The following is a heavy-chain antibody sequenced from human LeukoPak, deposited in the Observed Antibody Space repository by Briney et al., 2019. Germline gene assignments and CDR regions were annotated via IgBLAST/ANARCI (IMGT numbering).Heavy chain of an antibody. CDR1: GFTFSKYW. Sequence: GGSLRLSCAASGFTFSKYWMLWARPAPGKGLESVSRINTDGTVTTYADSVKGRFTVSRDNADNTMFLQMNSVRDEDTAVYYCATKQWLAPPPDSWGQGTPVTVSS. J-gene: IGHJ4*02. V-gene: IGHV3-74*01. D-gene: IGHD6-19*01. CDR3: ATKQWLAPPPDS. CDR2: INTDGTVT.